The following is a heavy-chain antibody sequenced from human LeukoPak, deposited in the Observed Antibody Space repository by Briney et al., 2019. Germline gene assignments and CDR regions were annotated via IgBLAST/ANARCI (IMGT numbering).Heavy chain of an antibody. CDR3: ASYLTSIPSGMDV. J-gene: IGHJ6*02. D-gene: IGHD2/OR15-2a*01. Sequence: GRSLRLSCAASGFXFSSYWIHWVRQGPGKGLVWVSRINTDGTTTTYADSVKGRFTISRDNVKNTLFLQMNSLRAEDTAVYYCASYLTSIPSGMDVWGQGTSVTVSS. CDR1: GFXFSSYW. V-gene: IGHV3-74*01. CDR2: INTDGTTT.